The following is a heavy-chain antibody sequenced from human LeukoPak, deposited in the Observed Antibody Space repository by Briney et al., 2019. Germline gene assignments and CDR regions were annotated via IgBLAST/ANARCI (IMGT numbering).Heavy chain of an antibody. CDR2: IFPGDSET. CDR1: GYSFTTHW. CDR3: ATSESQTRFDY. J-gene: IGHJ4*02. Sequence: HGESLKISCKGSGYSFTTHWLGWVRQLPGKGLEWMGLIFPGDSETIYSPSFQGQVTLSADKSINTAYLQWSSLKASDTGMYYCATSESQTRFDYWGQGTLVTVSS. D-gene: IGHD1/OR15-1a*01. V-gene: IGHV5-51*01.